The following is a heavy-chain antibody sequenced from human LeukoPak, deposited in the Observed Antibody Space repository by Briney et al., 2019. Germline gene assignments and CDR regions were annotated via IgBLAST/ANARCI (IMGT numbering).Heavy chain of an antibody. V-gene: IGHV1-24*01. CDR3: ATELPRGLLSY. CDR2: FDFEDGET. Sequence: GASVKVSCKVSGYTFTELSMHWVRQAPGKGLEWMGGFDFEDGETTYAQKFQGRVTMTEDTPTATAYMDLRSLRSEDTAVYYCATELPRGLLSYWGQGTLVTVSS. CDR1: GYTFTELS. J-gene: IGHJ4*02. D-gene: IGHD1-26*01.